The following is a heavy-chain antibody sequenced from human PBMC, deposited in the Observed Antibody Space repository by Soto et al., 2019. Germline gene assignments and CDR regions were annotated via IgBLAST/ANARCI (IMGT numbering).Heavy chain of an antibody. CDR2: ISGSGGST. CDR3: AKGLGYCSSTSCYRGGLDAFDI. CDR1: GFTFSSYA. D-gene: IGHD2-2*01. V-gene: IGHV3-23*01. J-gene: IGHJ3*02. Sequence: PGESLKISCAASGFTFSSYAMSWVRQAPGKGLEWVSAISGSGGSTYYADSVKGRFTISRDNSKNTLYLQMNSLRAEDTAVYYCAKGLGYCSSTSCYRGGLDAFDIWGQGTMVTVSS.